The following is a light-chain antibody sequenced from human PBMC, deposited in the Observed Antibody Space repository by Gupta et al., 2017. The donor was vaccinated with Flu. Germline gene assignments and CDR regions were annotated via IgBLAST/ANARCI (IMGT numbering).Light chain of an antibody. CDR1: SASVPIYYY. Sequence: QTVVTQEPSLSVSPGGTVTLTCALDSASVPIYYYPSWYQQTPGQPPRTPIYSTNVRSSGVPDRFSGSILGNKAALTITGAQADDESNYFCLLYMNSTVVFGAGTKLTVL. CDR2: STN. J-gene: IGLJ2*01. V-gene: IGLV8-61*01. CDR3: LLYMNSTVV.